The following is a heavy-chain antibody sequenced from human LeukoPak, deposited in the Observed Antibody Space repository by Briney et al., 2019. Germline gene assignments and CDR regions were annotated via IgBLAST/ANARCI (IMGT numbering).Heavy chain of an antibody. J-gene: IGHJ4*02. CDR3: ARSMYGEGRRIIDFDY. CDR2: TRNKVNSYTT. D-gene: IGHD4/OR15-4a*01. V-gene: IGHV3-72*01. CDR1: GFTFSDHY. Sequence: AGGSLRLSCAASGFTFSDHYIDWVRQAPGQGLEWVARTRNKVNSYTTAYPASVTGRFTVSRDDSSNSVYLQMNSLKIEDTAVYYCARSMYGEGRRIIDFDYWGQGSLLTVSS.